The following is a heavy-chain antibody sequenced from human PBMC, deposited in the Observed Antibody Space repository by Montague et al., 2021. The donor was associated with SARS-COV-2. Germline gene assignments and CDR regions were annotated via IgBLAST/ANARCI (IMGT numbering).Heavy chain of an antibody. CDR1: GGSISSSSYY. CDR3: ARTEIQVWSRRWFDP. V-gene: IGHV4-39*01. Sequence: SETLSLTCTVSGGSISSSSYYWGWIRQPPGKGLEWIGSIYYSGSTYYXPSLKSRVTISVDTSKNQFSLKLSSVTAADTAVYYCARTEIQVWSRRWFDPWGQGTLVTSSS. D-gene: IGHD5-18*01. CDR2: IYYSGST. J-gene: IGHJ5*02.